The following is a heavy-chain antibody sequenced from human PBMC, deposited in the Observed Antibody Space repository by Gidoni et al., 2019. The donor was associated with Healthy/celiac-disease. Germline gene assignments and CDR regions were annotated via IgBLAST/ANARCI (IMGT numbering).Heavy chain of an antibody. CDR3: AKERSVEYCSSTSCLFDY. Sequence: EVQLLESGGGLVQPGGSLRLSCAASGFTFSSYAMSWVRQAPGKGLEWVSAISGSGGSTYYADSVKGRFTISRDNSKNTLYLQMNSLRAEDTAVYYCAKERSVEYCSSTSCLFDYWGQGTLVTVSS. CDR2: ISGSGGST. CDR1: GFTFSSYA. V-gene: IGHV3-23*01. J-gene: IGHJ4*02. D-gene: IGHD2-2*01.